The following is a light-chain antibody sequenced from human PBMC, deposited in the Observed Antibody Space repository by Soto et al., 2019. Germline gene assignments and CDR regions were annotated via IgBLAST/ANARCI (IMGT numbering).Light chain of an antibody. CDR2: GAS. J-gene: IGKJ1*01. CDR3: QQYDNWPPWT. V-gene: IGKV3-15*01. Sequence: EIVMTQSPATLSVSLGERATLSCRASQSVSNKLAWYQQKPGQAPRLLIYGASTRATGIPARFSGSGSETEFTLTISSLQSEDFAVYYCQQYDNWPPWTFGQGTKVEIK. CDR1: QSVSNK.